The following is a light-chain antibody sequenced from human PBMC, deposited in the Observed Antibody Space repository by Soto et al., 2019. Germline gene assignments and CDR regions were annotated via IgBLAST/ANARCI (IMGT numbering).Light chain of an antibody. CDR2: EVS. V-gene: IGLV2-14*01. Sequence: QSALTQPASVSGSPGQSITISCTGTSSDVGAYNYVSWYQQHPGKAPKLMIFEVSDRPLGVSNRFSGSKSGNTASLTISGLQAEDEADYYCSSYTSSNTLVFGGGTKVTVL. CDR3: SSYTSSNTLV. CDR1: SSDVGAYNY. J-gene: IGLJ2*01.